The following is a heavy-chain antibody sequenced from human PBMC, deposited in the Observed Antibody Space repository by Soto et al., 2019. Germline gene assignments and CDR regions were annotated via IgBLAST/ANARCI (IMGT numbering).Heavy chain of an antibody. V-gene: IGHV1-18*01. CDR1: GYTFSNHG. J-gene: IGHJ1*01. CDR2: ISGFNGDT. Sequence: ASVKVSCKASGYTFSNHGISWVRQAPGQGPEWMGWISGFNGDTKYAQTLQDRVTMTTDTSTSTAYMEVRSLRYDDTAVYYCTRGGSSWSTEYYQHWGQGTLVTVSS. D-gene: IGHD6-13*01. CDR3: TRGGSSWSTEYYQH.